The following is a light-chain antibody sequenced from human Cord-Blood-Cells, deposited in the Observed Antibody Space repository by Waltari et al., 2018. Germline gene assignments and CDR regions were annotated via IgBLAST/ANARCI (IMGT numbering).Light chain of an antibody. J-gene: IGKJ5*01. CDR2: GAS. CDR1: ERVSSSY. Sequence: EIVLTQSPGTLSLPPGERATLPCRASERVSSSYLAGYQQKPGQAHRLLISGASSRSTGIPERFSGSGSWTEVTLTISRLEPEDFAGYYCQQYCGSSPITFGQGTRLEIK. V-gene: IGKV3-20*01. CDR3: QQYCGSSPIT.